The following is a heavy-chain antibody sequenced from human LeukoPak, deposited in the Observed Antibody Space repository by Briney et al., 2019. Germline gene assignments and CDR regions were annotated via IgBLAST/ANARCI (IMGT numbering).Heavy chain of an antibody. J-gene: IGHJ5*02. V-gene: IGHV1-8*01. CDR3: ARGHRSRVRGANTRGYWFDP. CDR2: MNPNSGKT. D-gene: IGHD3-10*01. Sequence: GASVKVSCKASGYTFTSYDINWVRQATGQGLEWMGWMNPNSGKTGYAQKFQGRVTMTRNTSISTAYMELSSLRSEDTAVYYCARGHRSRVRGANTRGYWFDPWGQGTLVTVSS. CDR1: GYTFTSYD.